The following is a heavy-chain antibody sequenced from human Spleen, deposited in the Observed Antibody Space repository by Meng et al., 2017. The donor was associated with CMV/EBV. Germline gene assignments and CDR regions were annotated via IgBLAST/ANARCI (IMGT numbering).Heavy chain of an antibody. D-gene: IGHD1-26*01. J-gene: IGHJ2*01. CDR2: INHSRTT. Sequence: TCAFYCGSFSGYYWSWIRQPPGKGLEWIGEINHSRTTNYNPSLKSRVTISVDTSKNQFSLKLSSVTAADTAVYYCARGRAPYWYFDLWGRGTLVTVSS. CDR3: ARGRAPYWYFDL. CDR1: CGSFSGYY. V-gene: IGHV4-34*01.